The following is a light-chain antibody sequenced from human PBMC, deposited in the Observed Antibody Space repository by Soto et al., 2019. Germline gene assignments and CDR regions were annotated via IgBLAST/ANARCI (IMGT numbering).Light chain of an antibody. CDR1: QSVSSS. CDR3: PQYKDWPEGYT. J-gene: IGKJ2*01. V-gene: IGKV3-15*01. CDR2: GAF. Sequence: EIVMTQSPATLSVSPGERVTLSCRASQSVSSSLAWYQQEPGQAPRLLVYGAFIRATGVPARFSGSGSGTEFTLTISSLQSEDFAVYYCPQYKDWPEGYTFGQGTKLEIK.